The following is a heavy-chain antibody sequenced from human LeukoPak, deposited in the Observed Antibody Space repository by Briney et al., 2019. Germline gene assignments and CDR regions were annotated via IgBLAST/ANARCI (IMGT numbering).Heavy chain of an antibody. CDR3: ARVPRFVGIAVAEPFDY. Sequence: GASVKVSCKASGYTFTGYYMHWVRQAPGQGLEWMGWINPNSGGTNYAQKFQGRVTMTRDTSISTAYMELSRLRSDDTAVYYCARVPRFVGIAVAEPFDYWGQGTLVTVSS. CDR1: GYTFTGYY. J-gene: IGHJ4*02. CDR2: INPNSGGT. V-gene: IGHV1-2*02. D-gene: IGHD6-19*01.